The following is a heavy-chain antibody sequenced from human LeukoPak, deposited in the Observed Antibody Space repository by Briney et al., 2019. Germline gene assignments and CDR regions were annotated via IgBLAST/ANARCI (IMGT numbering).Heavy chain of an antibody. CDR3: ARDLGRTDYGRTYYFDY. V-gene: IGHV1-18*01. Sequence: ASVKVSCKASGYTFTSYGISWVRQAPGQGLEWMGWISAYNGNTNYAQKLQGRVTMTTDTSTSTAYMELSSLRSEDTAVYYCARDLGRTDYGRTYYFDYWGQGTLVTVSS. D-gene: IGHD4-17*01. CDR1: GYTFTSYG. J-gene: IGHJ4*02. CDR2: ISAYNGNT.